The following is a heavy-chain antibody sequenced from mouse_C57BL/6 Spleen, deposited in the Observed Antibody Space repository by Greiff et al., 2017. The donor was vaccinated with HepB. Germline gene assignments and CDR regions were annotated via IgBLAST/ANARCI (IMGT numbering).Heavy chain of an antibody. CDR3: ARDGGYSNYADY. Sequence: VQLQESGPELVKPGASVKISCKASGYAFSSSWMNWVKQRPGKGLEWIGRIYPGDGDTNYNGKFKGKATLTADKSSSTAYMQLSSLTSEDSAVYFCARDGGYSNYADYWGQGTTLTVSS. CDR1: GYAFSSSW. J-gene: IGHJ2*01. D-gene: IGHD2-5*01. CDR2: IYPGDGDT. V-gene: IGHV1-82*01.